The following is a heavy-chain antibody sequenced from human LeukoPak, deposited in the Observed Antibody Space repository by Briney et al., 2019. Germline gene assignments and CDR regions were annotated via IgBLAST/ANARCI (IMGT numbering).Heavy chain of an antibody. CDR2: ISYDGSNK. CDR1: GFTFSSYA. Sequence: GGSLRLSCAASGFTFSSYAMHWVRQAPGKGLEWVAVISYDGSNKYYADSVKGRLTISRDNSKNTLYLQMNSLRAEDTAVYYCARYSDSSGSSFDYWGQGTLVTVSS. D-gene: IGHD3-22*01. J-gene: IGHJ4*02. CDR3: ARYSDSSGSSFDY. V-gene: IGHV3-30*04.